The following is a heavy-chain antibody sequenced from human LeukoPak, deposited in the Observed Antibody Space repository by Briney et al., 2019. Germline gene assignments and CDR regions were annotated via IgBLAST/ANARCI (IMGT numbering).Heavy chain of an antibody. V-gene: IGHV1-2*02. Sequence: ASVKVSCKASGYTFIGYYMHWVRQAPGQGLEWMGWTNPNSGGTNYAQKFQGRVTMTRDPSISTAYLDLSRLTSNDTAVYYCARAYTGFEAFDYWGQGTLVTVSS. CDR1: GYTFIGYY. CDR3: ARAYTGFEAFDY. CDR2: TNPNSGGT. J-gene: IGHJ4*02. D-gene: IGHD5-12*01.